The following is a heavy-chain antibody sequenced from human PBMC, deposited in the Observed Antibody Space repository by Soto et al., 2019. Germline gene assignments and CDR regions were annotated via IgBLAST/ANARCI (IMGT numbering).Heavy chain of an antibody. J-gene: IGHJ4*02. D-gene: IGHD4-17*01. V-gene: IGHV3-30-3*01. CDR1: GFTFSNYA. CDR2: ISYYVSNK. Sequence: WGSVRLSCVASGFTFSNYAMNWVRQAPGKGLEWVAVISYYVSNKYYADSVKGRITISRDNSRNTLYLQMNNLRAEDTAMYYCARDLGTNYGSSAYWGKGTMVTVSA. CDR3: ARDLGTNYGSSAY.